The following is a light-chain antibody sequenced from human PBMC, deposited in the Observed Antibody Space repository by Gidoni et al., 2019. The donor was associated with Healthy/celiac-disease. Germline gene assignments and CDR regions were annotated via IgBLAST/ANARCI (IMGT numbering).Light chain of an antibody. J-gene: IGKJ2*01. CDR1: QSISSW. V-gene: IGKV1-5*01. Sequence: DIQMTQSPSTLSASVGDRVTITCRASQSISSWLAWYQQKPGKAPKLLIDDASRLESGVPSRFGGSGAGTEFTLTSSSLQPDDFATYYYQQYNSYQYTFXQXTKLEIK. CDR2: DAS. CDR3: QQYNSYQYT.